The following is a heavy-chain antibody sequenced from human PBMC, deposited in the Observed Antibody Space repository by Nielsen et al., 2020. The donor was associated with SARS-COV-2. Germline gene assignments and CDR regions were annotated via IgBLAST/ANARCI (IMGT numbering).Heavy chain of an antibody. CDR3: APRPDFDF. CDR2: ISGSGGST. CDR1: GFTFSSYA. Sequence: GESLKISCAASGFTFSSYAMSWVRQAPGKGLEWVSAISGSGGSTYYADSVKGRFTISRDNSKNTLYLQMNSLRAEDTAVYYCAPRPDFDFWGQGTLVTVSS. J-gene: IGHJ4*02. V-gene: IGHV3-23*01.